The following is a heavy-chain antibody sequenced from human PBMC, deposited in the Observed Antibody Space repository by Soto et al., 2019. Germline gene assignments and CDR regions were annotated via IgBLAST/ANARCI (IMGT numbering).Heavy chain of an antibody. CDR1: GGSISSGVFY. J-gene: IGHJ5*02. CDR2: IYYNGDT. Sequence: SETLSLTCSVSGGSISSGVFYWSWVRQFPAKGLEWIGYIYYNGDTYYNPSLKSRVAISVDTSKNQFSLKLSSVTAADTAVYYCARGRVLLWFGSFDPWGQGTLVTVSS. CDR3: ARGRVLLWFGSFDP. V-gene: IGHV4-31*03. D-gene: IGHD3-10*01.